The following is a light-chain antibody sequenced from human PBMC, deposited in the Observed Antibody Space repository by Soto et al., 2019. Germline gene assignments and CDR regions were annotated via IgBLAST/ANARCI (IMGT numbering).Light chain of an antibody. CDR3: QQRSNFIT. CDR2: GTY. J-gene: IGKJ5*01. V-gene: IGKV3D-20*02. CDR1: ESISGNY. Sequence: EVVLTQSPGSLSLSPGETVTLSCRASESISGNYLVWYQQQPGQAPRLLIYGTYNRATGIPDRFSGSGSGTDFSLTISRLEPEDFAVYYCQQRSNFITFGQGTRLEIK.